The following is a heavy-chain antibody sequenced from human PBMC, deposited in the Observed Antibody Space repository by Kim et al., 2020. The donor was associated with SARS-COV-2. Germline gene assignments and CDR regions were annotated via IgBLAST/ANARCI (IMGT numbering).Heavy chain of an antibody. D-gene: IGHD6-19*01. J-gene: IGHJ4*02. CDR1: GFTFSSYA. V-gene: IGHV3-23*01. Sequence: GGSLRLSCAASGFTFSSYAMSWVRQAPGKGLEWVSAISGSGGSIYYADSVKGRFTISRDNSKNTLYLQMNSLRAEDTAVYYCAKDHLLSSGWFLTDDYWGQGTLVTVSS. CDR3: AKDHLLSSGWFLTDDY. CDR2: ISGSGGSI.